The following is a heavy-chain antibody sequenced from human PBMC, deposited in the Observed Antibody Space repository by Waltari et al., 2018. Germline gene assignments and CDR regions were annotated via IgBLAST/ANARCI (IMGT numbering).Heavy chain of an antibody. CDR1: GFTFSSYA. V-gene: IGHV3-30-3*01. CDR2: ISYDGSNK. D-gene: IGHD3-10*01. Sequence: QVQLVESGGGVVQPGRSLRLSCAASGFTFSSYAMHWVRQAPGKGLEWVAVISYDGSNKYYADSVKCRFTISRDNSKNTLYLQMNSLRAEDTAVYYCARDQGFRELLSIFDYWGQGTLVTVSS. J-gene: IGHJ4*02. CDR3: ARDQGFRELLSIFDY.